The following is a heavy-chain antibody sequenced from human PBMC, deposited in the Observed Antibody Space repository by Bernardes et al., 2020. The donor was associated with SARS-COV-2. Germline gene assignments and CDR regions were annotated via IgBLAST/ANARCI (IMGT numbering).Heavy chain of an antibody. J-gene: IGHJ6*02. Sequence: GGSLRLSCSASGFTFSSYWMSWVRQAPGKGLEWVSTIKQDGSEKYYVDSVKGRFTISRDNAKNSLYLQMNSLRAEDTAVYYCARDMLATITGADYYYYYGMDVWAQGTTVTVSS. V-gene: IGHV3-7*01. CDR2: IKQDGSEK. CDR3: ARDMLATITGADYYYYYGMDV. D-gene: IGHD5-12*01. CDR1: GFTFSSYW.